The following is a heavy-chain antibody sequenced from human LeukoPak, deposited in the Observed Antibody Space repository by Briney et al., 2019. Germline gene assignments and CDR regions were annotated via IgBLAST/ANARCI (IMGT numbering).Heavy chain of an antibody. Sequence: GGSLRLSCAASGSTFSSYSMNWVRQAPGKGLEWVAVISYDGSNKYYADSVKGRFTISRDNSKNTLYLQMNSLRAEDTAVYYCAKEGYSYGLYWYFDLWGRGTLVTVSS. CDR1: GSTFSSYS. CDR3: AKEGYSYGLYWYFDL. V-gene: IGHV3-30*18. CDR2: ISYDGSNK. J-gene: IGHJ2*01. D-gene: IGHD5-18*01.